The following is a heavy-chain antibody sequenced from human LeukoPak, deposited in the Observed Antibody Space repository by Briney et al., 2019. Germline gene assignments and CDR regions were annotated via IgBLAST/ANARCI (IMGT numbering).Heavy chain of an antibody. CDR2: FSGSSGNI. CDR3: AKREARSFEF. Sequence: GGSLRLSCAASGFNFITAAMTWVRQAPGKGLEWVSTFSGSSGNIYYADSVKGRFTISRDNYKNTVYLQMNSLRADDTALYYCAKREARSFEFWGQGTLVTVSS. CDR1: GFNFITAA. V-gene: IGHV3-23*01. D-gene: IGHD5-24*01. J-gene: IGHJ4*02.